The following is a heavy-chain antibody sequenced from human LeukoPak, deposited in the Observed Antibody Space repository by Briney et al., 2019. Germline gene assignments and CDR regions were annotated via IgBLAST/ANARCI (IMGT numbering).Heavy chain of an antibody. CDR3: ARADGIVVVPAAVRAFDY. V-gene: IGHV1-18*01. Sequence: ASVKVSCKASGYTFTSYGISWVRQAPGQGLEWMGWISAYNGNTNYAQKLQGRVTMTTDTSTSTAYMELRSLRSDDTAVYYCARADGIVVVPAAVRAFDYWGQGTLVTVSS. CDR1: GYTFTSYG. CDR2: ISAYNGNT. D-gene: IGHD2-2*01. J-gene: IGHJ4*02.